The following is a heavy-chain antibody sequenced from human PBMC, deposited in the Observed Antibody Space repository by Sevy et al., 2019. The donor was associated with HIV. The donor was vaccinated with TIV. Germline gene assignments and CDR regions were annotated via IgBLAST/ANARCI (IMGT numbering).Heavy chain of an antibody. CDR1: GFTFSTYS. CDR3: GRDGKQNAGGGFAY. Sequence: GGSLRLSCAASGFTFSTYSINWVRQAPGKGLEWVSSISSSSTYIYYADSVKGRFTNSRDNAKNSLYLQMNSLGAEDTVDYYGGRDGKQNAGGGFAYWGQGTLVTVSS. J-gene: IGHJ4*02. CDR2: ISSSSTYI. D-gene: IGHD3-16*01. V-gene: IGHV3-21*01.